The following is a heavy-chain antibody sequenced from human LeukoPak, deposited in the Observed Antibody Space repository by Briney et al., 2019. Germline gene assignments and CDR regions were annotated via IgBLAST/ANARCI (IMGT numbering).Heavy chain of an antibody. V-gene: IGHV1-46*01. CDR1: GYTFTSCY. D-gene: IGHD5-18*01. CDR2: INPGGGAT. Sequence: ASVKVSCKASGYTFTSCYMHWVRQAPGQGLEWMGIINPGGGATTYAQKFQGRVTMTRDTSTSTVYMELSSPECEGPAWYYCARTLHRRGYSYGDYWGQGTLVTVSS. J-gene: IGHJ4*02. CDR3: ARTLHRRGYSYGDY.